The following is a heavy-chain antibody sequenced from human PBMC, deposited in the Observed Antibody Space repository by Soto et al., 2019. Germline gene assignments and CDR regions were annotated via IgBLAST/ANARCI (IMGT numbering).Heavy chain of an antibody. CDR3: ARDRDGDYEGWFDP. Sequence: QLQLQESGSGLVKPSQTLSLTCAVSGGSISSGGYSWSWIRQPPGKGLEWIGYIYHSGSTYYNPSLKSRVTISVDRSKNQFYLKLSSVTAADTAVYYCARDRDGDYEGWFDPWGQGTLVTVSS. D-gene: IGHD4-17*01. CDR1: GGSISSGGYS. CDR2: IYHSGST. V-gene: IGHV4-30-2*01. J-gene: IGHJ5*02.